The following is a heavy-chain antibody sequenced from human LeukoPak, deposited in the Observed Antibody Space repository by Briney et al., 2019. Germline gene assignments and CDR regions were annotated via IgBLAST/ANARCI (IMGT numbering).Heavy chain of an antibody. V-gene: IGHV4-34*01. CDR3: ARSRLIHYVWGSHRSYYFDY. D-gene: IGHD3-16*02. J-gene: IGHJ4*02. Sequence: PSETLSLTCAVYGGSFSGYYWSWIRQPPGKGLEWIGEINHSGSTNYNPSLKSRVTISVDTSKNQFSLKLSSVTAADTAVYYCARSRLIHYVWGSHRSYYFDYWGQGTLVTVSS. CDR2: INHSGST. CDR1: GGSFSGYY.